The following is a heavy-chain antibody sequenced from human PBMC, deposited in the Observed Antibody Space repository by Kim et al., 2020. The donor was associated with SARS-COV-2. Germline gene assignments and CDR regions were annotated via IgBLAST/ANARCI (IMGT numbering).Heavy chain of an antibody. V-gene: IGHV3-64D*09. Sequence: ADSVKGRFTISRDNSKNTLYLQMSSLRAEDTAVYYCITGATTHYYYGMDVWGQGTTVTVSS. J-gene: IGHJ6*02. D-gene: IGHD1-26*01. CDR3: ITGATTHYYYGMDV.